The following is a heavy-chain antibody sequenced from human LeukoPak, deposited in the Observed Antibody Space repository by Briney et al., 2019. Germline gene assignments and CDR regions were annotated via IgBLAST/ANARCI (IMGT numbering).Heavy chain of an antibody. J-gene: IGHJ4*02. CDR3: TLTVTTGRADY. D-gene: IGHD4-17*01. Sequence: GGSLRLSCTASGFTFGDYAMSWFRQAPGKGLEWVGFIRSKAYGGTTEYAASVKGRFTISRDDSKSIAYLQMNSLKTEDTAVYYCTLTVTTGRADYWGQGTLVTVSS. CDR2: IRSKAYGGTT. CDR1: GFTFGDYA. V-gene: IGHV3-49*03.